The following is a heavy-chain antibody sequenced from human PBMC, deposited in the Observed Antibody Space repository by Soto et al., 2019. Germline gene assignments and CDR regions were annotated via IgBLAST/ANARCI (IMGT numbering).Heavy chain of an antibody. CDR2: IDPSDSYT. CDR1: GYSFTSYW. J-gene: IGHJ4*02. V-gene: IGHV5-10-1*01. Sequence: GESLKVSCKGSGYSFTSYWISWVRQMPGKGLEWMGRIDPSDSYTNYSPSFQGHVTISADKSISTAYLQWSSLKASDTAMYYCARYDFDWLLPDYWGQGTLVTVSS. D-gene: IGHD3-9*01. CDR3: ARYDFDWLLPDY.